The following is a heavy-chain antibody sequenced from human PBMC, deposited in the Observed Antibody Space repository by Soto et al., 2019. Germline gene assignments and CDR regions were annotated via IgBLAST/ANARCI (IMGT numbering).Heavy chain of an antibody. CDR1: GFTFSNAW. CDR2: IKSKTDGGTT. V-gene: IGHV3-15*07. D-gene: IGHD2-15*01. J-gene: IGHJ4*02. Sequence: GGSLRLSCAASGFTFSNAWMNWVRQAPGKGLEWVGRIKSKTDGGTTDYAAPVKGRFTNSRDDSKNTLYLKMNSLKTEDTAVYYCTTDFDGSGGGCYSGWGRGPLVPVSA. CDR3: TTDFDGSGGGCYSG.